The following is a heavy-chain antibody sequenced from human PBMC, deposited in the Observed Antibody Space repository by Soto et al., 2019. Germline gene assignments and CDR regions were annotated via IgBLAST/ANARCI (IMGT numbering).Heavy chain of an antibody. J-gene: IGHJ4*02. D-gene: IGHD6-19*01. CDR2: VYHSGGT. CDR3: ARANQWLVPYFFDY. CDR1: GGSISSSY. V-gene: IGHV4-59*01. Sequence: SETLSLTCTVSGGSISSSYWSWFRQSPEKGLEWIGYVYHSGGTNYTPSLKSRVTISVDTSKNQFSLKLNSVTAADTAVYYCARANQWLVPYFFDYWGQGALVT.